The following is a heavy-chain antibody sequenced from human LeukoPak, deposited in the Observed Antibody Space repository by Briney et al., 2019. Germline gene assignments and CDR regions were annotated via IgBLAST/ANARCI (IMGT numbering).Heavy chain of an antibody. CDR3: ARVPSGWFFDY. J-gene: IGHJ4*02. CDR2: TYYRSKWYS. Sequence: SQTLSLTCAISGDSVSSNSATWNWIRQSPSSGLEWLGRTYYRSKWYSDNAVSLKSRITITPDTSRNQFSLQLNSVTPEDAAVYYCARVPSGWFFDYWGQGILVTVSP. CDR1: GDSVSSNSAT. D-gene: IGHD6-19*01. V-gene: IGHV6-1*01.